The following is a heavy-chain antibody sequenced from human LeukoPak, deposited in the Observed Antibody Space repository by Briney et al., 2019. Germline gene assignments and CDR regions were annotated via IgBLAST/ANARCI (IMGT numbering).Heavy chain of an antibody. CDR3: ARLQLEPVGAQTFRDY. V-gene: IGHV3-21*01. CDR2: ISSSSSYI. D-gene: IGHD1-1*01. Sequence: GGSLRLSCAASGFTFSSYSMNWVRQAPGKGLEWVSSISSSSSYIYYADSVKGRFTISRDNAKNSLYLQMNSLRAEDTAVYYCARLQLEPVGAQTFRDYWGQGTLVTVSS. J-gene: IGHJ4*02. CDR1: GFTFSSYS.